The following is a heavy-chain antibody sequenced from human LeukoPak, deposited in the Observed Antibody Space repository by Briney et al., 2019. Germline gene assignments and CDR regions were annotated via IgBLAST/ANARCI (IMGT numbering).Heavy chain of an antibody. CDR2: ISSSSSYI. D-gene: IGHD1-26*01. J-gene: IGHJ1*01. CDR3: ARGRYSGSYYGEYFQH. CDR1: GFTFSSYS. Sequence: GGSLRPSCAASGFTFSSYSMNWVRQAPGKGLEWVSSISSSSSYIYYADSVKGRFTISRDNAKNSLYLQMNSLRAEDTAVYYCARGRYSGSYYGEYFQHWGQGTLVTVSS. V-gene: IGHV3-21*01.